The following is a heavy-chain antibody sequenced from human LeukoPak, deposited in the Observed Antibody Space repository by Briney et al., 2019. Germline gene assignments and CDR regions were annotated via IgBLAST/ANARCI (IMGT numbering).Heavy chain of an antibody. CDR1: GFPFSDSW. CDR3: ARDRDSSSWYIHYYYYMDV. D-gene: IGHD6-13*01. V-gene: IGHV3-74*01. Sequence: GGSLKLSCAASGFPFSDSWMHWVRQTPGKALVWVARINGDGSSTHYADFVEGRFTISRDNAKNTLYLQMNSLRAEDTAVYYCARDRDSSSWYIHYYYYMDVWGKGTTVTISS. J-gene: IGHJ6*03. CDR2: INGDGSST.